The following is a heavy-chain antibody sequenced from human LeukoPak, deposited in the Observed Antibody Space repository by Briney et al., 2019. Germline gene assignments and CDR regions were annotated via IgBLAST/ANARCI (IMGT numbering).Heavy chain of an antibody. Sequence: ASVKVSCKASGYTFTGYYMHWVRQAPGQGLEWMGRINPNSGGTNYAQKFQGRVTMTRDTSISTAYMELSRLRSDDTAVYYCASVTVDYYDSSGYYYGDYWGQGTLVTVSS. CDR3: ASVTVDYYDSSGYYYGDY. CDR1: GYTFTGYY. D-gene: IGHD3-22*01. CDR2: INPNSGGT. V-gene: IGHV1-2*06. J-gene: IGHJ4*02.